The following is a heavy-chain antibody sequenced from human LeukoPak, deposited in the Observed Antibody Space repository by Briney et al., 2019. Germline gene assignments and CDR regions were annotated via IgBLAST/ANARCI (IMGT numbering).Heavy chain of an antibody. D-gene: IGHD3-10*01. CDR1: GYTFTGYY. Sequence: GASVKVSCKASGYTFTGYYMHWVRQAPGQGLEWMGWINPNSGGTNYAQKFQGWVTVTRDTSISTAYMELSRLRSDDTAVYYCASGPFYYGSGSSGTRRFNYYGMDVWGQGTTVTVSS. CDR2: INPNSGGT. CDR3: ASGPFYYGSGSSGTRRFNYYGMDV. V-gene: IGHV1-2*04. J-gene: IGHJ6*02.